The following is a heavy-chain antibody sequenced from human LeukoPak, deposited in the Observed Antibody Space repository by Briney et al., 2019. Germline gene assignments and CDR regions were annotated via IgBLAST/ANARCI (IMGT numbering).Heavy chain of an antibody. Sequence: GASVKVSCEASGYTFTGYYMHWVRQAPGQGLEWMEWINPNSGGTNYAQKFQGRVTITRDTSISTAYMELSRLRSDDTAVYYCAREGREQWLEGYWGQGTLVTVSS. CDR2: INPNSGGT. J-gene: IGHJ4*02. D-gene: IGHD6-19*01. V-gene: IGHV1-2*02. CDR1: GYTFTGYY. CDR3: AREGREQWLEGY.